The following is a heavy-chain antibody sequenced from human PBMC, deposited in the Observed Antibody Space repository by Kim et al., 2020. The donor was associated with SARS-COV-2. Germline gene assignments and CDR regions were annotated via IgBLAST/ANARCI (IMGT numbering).Heavy chain of an antibody. CDR2: MYHSGDT. V-gene: IGHV4-39*01. CDR3: GRAPDS. J-gene: IGHJ4*02. Sequence: MYHSGDTYYNPSLKSRVTISEDTSKNQFSLKVTSVSDADTAVYYCGRAPDSWGQGTLVTVYS.